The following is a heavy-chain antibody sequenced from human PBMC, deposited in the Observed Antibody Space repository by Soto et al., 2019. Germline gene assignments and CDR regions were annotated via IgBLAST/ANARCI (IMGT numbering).Heavy chain of an antibody. V-gene: IGHV1-18*01. CDR2: ISAYNGNT. D-gene: IGHD3-10*01. Sequence: QVQLVQSGAEVKKPGASVKVSCKASGYTFTSYGISWVRQAPGQGLEWMGWISAYNGNTNYAQKLQGRVTMTTDTPTSTASMELGSLQSDDTALYYCAGYMPEIGELAHKRYWYFALWGRGTLVTVSS. CDR3: AGYMPEIGELAHKRYWYFAL. CDR1: GYTFTSYG. J-gene: IGHJ2*01.